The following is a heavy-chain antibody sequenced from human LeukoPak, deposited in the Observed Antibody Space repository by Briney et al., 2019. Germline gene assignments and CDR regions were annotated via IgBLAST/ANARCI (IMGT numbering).Heavy chain of an antibody. CDR1: GFTFSDYY. J-gene: IGHJ6*02. CDR3: AKDLMSNTPGFYYYYGMDV. CDR2: ISSSSANI. V-gene: IGHV3-11*01. D-gene: IGHD2/OR15-2a*01. Sequence: GGSLRLSCAASGFTFSDYYMSWIRQAPGKGLEWVSYISSSSANIYYADSVKGRFTISRDNAKNSLYLQMNSLRAEDTAVYYCAKDLMSNTPGFYYYYGMDVWGQGTTVTVSS.